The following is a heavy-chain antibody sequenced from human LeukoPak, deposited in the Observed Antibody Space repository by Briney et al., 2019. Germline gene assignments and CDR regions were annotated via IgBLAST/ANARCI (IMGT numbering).Heavy chain of an antibody. V-gene: IGHV4-61*08. CDR1: GGSISGGSISGYH. CDR3: ARGVDIVVVPAAIDAFDI. Sequence: SETLSLTCSVSGGSISGGSISGYHWSWIRQPPGKGLELIAYVHYSGTTHYNPSLKSRVSISVDTSKNQFSLKLSSVTAADTAVYYCARGVDIVVVPAAIDAFDIWGQGTMVTFSS. J-gene: IGHJ3*02. CDR2: VHYSGTT. D-gene: IGHD2-2*01.